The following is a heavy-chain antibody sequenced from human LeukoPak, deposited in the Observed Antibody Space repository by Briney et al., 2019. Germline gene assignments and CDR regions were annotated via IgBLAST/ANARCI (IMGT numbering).Heavy chain of an antibody. CDR3: ARDTPENYYDSNGSLDY. J-gene: IGHJ4*02. CDR1: GYTLTSYY. CDR2: INPSGGST. V-gene: IGHV1-46*04. Sequence: ASVKVSCKASGYTLTSYYMHWVRQAPGQGLEWMGIINPSGGSTSFAQQLQGRVTMTRDTSTSTVYMELSSLRSEDTAVYYCARDTPENYYDSNGSLDYWGQGTLVTVSS. D-gene: IGHD3-22*01.